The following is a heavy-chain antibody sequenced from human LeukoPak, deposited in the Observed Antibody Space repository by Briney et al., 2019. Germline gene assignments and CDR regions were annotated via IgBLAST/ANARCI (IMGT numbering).Heavy chain of an antibody. Sequence: RPSETLSLTCTVSGGSISYYYWSWIRQPPGKGLEWIGHIYHSGSTNYNPSFKSRVTISVDTSKNHFSLYLSSVTAADTAVYYCVTHAATRHNYGMDVWGQGTTVTVSS. CDR1: GGSISYYY. CDR2: IYHSGST. D-gene: IGHD6-13*01. CDR3: VTHAATRHNYGMDV. V-gene: IGHV4-59*08. J-gene: IGHJ6*02.